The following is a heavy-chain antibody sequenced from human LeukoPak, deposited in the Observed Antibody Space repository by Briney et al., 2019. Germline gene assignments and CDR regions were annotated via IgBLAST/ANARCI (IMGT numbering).Heavy chain of an antibody. CDR1: GFTFSSYW. CDR3: ARRGLVPAYDI. CDR2: INGDGSST. V-gene: IGHV3-74*01. Sequence: GGSLRLSCEASGFTFSSYWMHWVRQVPGKGLVWVSRINGDGSSTTYADAVKGRFTISRDNAKNTLYLQMSSLRAEDTAVYYCARRGLVPAYDIWGQGTMVTVAS. D-gene: IGHD2-2*01. J-gene: IGHJ3*02.